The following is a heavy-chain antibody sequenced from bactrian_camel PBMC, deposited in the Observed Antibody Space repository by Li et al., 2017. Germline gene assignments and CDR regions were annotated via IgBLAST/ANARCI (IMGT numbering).Heavy chain of an antibody. CDR1: GYADCWYD. J-gene: IGHJ4*01. CDR2: VRHDGAT. V-gene: IGHV3S10*01. Sequence: VQLVESGGGSGQAGGSLRLSCAVAGYADCWYDMRWYRQVPGKEREFVSEVRHDGATRYADSVKGRFTISNDKSWMTVHLQMDNLKAEDTATYYCAARAAFRRGGYCYPTQPDFGVVGKGTQVTVS. D-gene: IGHD2*01.